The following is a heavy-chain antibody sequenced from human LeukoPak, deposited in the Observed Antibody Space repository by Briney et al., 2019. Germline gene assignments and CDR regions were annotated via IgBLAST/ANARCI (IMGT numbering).Heavy chain of an antibody. D-gene: IGHD6-19*01. J-gene: IGHJ6*02. CDR2: ISWGSEFI. Sequence: GGSLRLSCAVSGFTFSSYSMSWVRQAPGKGLEWVSSISWGSEFIYYADSVKGRFTISRDNAKNTLYLQMNSLRAEDTAVYYCSRITVSAPYGMDVWGQGTTVTVSS. CDR1: GFTFSSYS. V-gene: IGHV3-21*06. CDR3: SRITVSAPYGMDV.